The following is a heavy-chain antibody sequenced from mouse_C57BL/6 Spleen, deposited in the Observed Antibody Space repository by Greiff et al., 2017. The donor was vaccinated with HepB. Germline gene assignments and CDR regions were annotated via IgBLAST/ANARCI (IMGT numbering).Heavy chain of an antibody. J-gene: IGHJ4*01. CDR2: IYPGGGYT. CDR3: AREGAYYDYDGGYAMDY. V-gene: IGHV1-63*01. Sequence: QVQLKESGAELVRPGTSVKMSCKASGYTFTNYWIGWAKQRPGHGLEWIGDIYPGGGYTNYNEKFKGKATLTADKSSSTAYMQFSSLTSEDSAIYYCAREGAYYDYDGGYAMDYWGQGTSVTVSS. D-gene: IGHD2-4*01. CDR1: GYTFTNYW.